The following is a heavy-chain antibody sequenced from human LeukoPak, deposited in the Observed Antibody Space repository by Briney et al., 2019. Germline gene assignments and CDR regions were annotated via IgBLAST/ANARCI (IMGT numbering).Heavy chain of an antibody. CDR1: GFTFDDYA. CDR2: ISWNSGSI. Sequence: GRSLILSCAASGFTFDDYAMHWVRQAPGKGLEWVSGISWNSGSIGYADSVKGRFTISRDNAKNSPYLQMNSLRAEDTALYYCAKDSNTYYYDSSGYYSDFDYWGQGTLVTVSS. V-gene: IGHV3-9*01. D-gene: IGHD3-22*01. CDR3: AKDSNTYYYDSSGYYSDFDY. J-gene: IGHJ4*02.